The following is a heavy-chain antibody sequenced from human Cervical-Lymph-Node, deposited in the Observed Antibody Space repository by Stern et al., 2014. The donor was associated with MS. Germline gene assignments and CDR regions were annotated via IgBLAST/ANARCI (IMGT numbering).Heavy chain of an antibody. CDR3: ATASRGRYAMDL. J-gene: IGHJ6*02. D-gene: IGHD1-26*01. V-gene: IGHV3-74*02. CDR1: GFTLRTYW. CDR2: ISTDGSST. Sequence: EVQLVESGGGIVQPGGSLRLSCAASGFTLRTYWMHWVRQAPGKGLVWVSRISTDGSSTSCAESVKGRFTITRDNAKNTLDLQMNSLRAEDTAVYYCATASRGRYAMDLWGQGTTVTVSS.